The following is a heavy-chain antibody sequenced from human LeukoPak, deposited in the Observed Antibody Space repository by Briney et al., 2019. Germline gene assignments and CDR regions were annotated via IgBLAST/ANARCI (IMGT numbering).Heavy chain of an antibody. Sequence: SVKVSCKASGGTFSSYTISWVRQAPGQGLEWMGTIIPILGIANYAQKFQGRVTITADKSTSTAYMELSSLRSEDTAVYYCARGELSSSSRGFDYWGQGTLVTVSS. V-gene: IGHV1-69*02. D-gene: IGHD6-6*01. CDR3: ARGELSSSSRGFDY. CDR1: GGTFSSYT. CDR2: IIPILGIA. J-gene: IGHJ4*02.